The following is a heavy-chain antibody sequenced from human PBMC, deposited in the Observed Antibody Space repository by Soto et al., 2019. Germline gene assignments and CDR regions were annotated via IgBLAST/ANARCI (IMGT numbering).Heavy chain of an antibody. CDR2: ISSSSSYI. D-gene: IGHD4-4*01. Sequence: PGGSLRLSCAASGFTFSSYSMNWVLQAPGKGLEWVSSISSSSSYIYYADSVKGRFTISRDNAKNSLYLQMNSLSAEDTAVYYCAREFELYSMLDLYSSSGLDVWGQGTTVTVSS. V-gene: IGHV3-21*01. CDR3: AREFELYSMLDLYSSSGLDV. CDR1: GFTFSSYS. J-gene: IGHJ6*02.